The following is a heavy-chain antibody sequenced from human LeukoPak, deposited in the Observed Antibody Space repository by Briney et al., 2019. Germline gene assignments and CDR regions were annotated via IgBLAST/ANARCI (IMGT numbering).Heavy chain of an antibody. D-gene: IGHD3-3*01. CDR2: IYTSGST. Sequence: PSETLSLTCTVSGASISGYYWGWIRQPAGKGLEWIGRIYTSGSTIYSPSLKSRVTMSLATSTNQFSLNLSSVTAADTAVYYCARVYNTCFDYWGQGTLVTVSS. J-gene: IGHJ4*02. CDR3: ARVYNTCFDY. CDR1: GASISGYY. V-gene: IGHV4-4*07.